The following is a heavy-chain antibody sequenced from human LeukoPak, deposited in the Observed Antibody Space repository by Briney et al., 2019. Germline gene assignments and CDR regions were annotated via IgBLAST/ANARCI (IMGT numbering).Heavy chain of an antibody. CDR2: TTTYKAKT. J-gene: IGHJ4*02. D-gene: IGHD2-21*01. CDR1: GYTFASYG. Sequence: ASVKVSCKASGYTFASYGITWVRQAPGQGLEWMGWTTTYKAKTDYARAFQGRVTLTTDPSTSTAYMELRSLRSDDTAVYFCARGYCGGDCPLKYWGQGTLVTVSS. V-gene: IGHV1-18*01. CDR3: ARGYCGGDCPLKY.